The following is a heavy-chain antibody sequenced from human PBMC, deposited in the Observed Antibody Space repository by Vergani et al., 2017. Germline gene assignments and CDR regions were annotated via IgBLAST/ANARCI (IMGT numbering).Heavy chain of an antibody. D-gene: IGHD2-21*01. V-gene: IGHV5-51*01. CDR2: INPIDSKI. CDR3: TRHVPCGDGACLHFNH. CDR1: ESSFISND. J-gene: IGHJ4*02. Sequence: EVTLVQSGAEVTKPGESLKISCKYSESSFISNDIACVRQMSGKGLQWMGNINPIDSKIAYSPSFKGQAIMSLDKAITTAYLQWRSLKASDTAIYYCTRHVPCGDGACLHFNHWGQGTQVTVSS.